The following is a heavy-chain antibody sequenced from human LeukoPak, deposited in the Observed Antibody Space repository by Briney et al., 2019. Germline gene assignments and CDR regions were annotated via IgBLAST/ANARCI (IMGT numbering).Heavy chain of an antibody. J-gene: IGHJ3*02. D-gene: IGHD3-22*01. CDR2: IYYSGST. CDR1: GGSISTYF. CDR3: ATHSGYDAFNI. Sequence: SETLSLTCTVSGGSISTYFWSWIRQPPGKGLEWIGYIYYSGSTNYNPSLKSRVTISLDTSKNQFSLKLSSVTAADTAMYYCATHSGYDAFNIWGQGTMVTVSS. V-gene: IGHV4-59*01.